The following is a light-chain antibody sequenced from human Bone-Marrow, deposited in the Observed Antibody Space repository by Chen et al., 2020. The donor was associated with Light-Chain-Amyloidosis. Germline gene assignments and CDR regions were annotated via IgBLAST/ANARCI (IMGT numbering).Light chain of an antibody. CDR1: SGSVSTSYY. CDR3: VLYMGSGIWV. Sequence: HTVVTPEPSSSVSPGGTVTLTSGLSSGSVSTSYYPSWYQQTPGQAPRTLIYSTNTRSSGVPDRFSGSILGNKAALTITGAQADDESDYYCVLYMGSGIWVFGGGTKLTVL. V-gene: IGLV8-61*01. CDR2: STN. J-gene: IGLJ3*02.